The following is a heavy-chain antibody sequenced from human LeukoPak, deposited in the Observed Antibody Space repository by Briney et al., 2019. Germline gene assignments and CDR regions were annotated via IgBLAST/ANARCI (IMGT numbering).Heavy chain of an antibody. V-gene: IGHV1-69*13. J-gene: IGHJ4*02. CDR1: GGTFSSYA. CDR2: IIPIFGTA. CDR3: ARSETDYDPFDY. Sequence: SVKVSCKASGGTFSSYAISWVRQAPGQGLEWMGGIIPIFGTANYAQKFQGRITITADESTSTAYMELSSLRSEDTAVYYCARSETDYDPFDYWGQGTLVTVSS. D-gene: IGHD3-16*01.